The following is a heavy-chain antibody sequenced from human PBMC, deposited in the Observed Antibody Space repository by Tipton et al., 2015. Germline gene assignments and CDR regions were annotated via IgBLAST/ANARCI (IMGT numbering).Heavy chain of an antibody. D-gene: IGHD6-19*01. J-gene: IGHJ4*02. V-gene: IGHV3-11*04. CDR1: GFSFSDHD. CDR3: AKDRFSGWHYMDY. CDR2: ISSGGSTI. Sequence: SLRLSCAASGFSFSDHDMSWIRQAPGKGLEWVSDISSGGSTIYYADSVKGRFTISRDNSNNKLYLQMNNLREEDTAVYCCAKDRFSGWHYMDYWGLGTLVTVSS.